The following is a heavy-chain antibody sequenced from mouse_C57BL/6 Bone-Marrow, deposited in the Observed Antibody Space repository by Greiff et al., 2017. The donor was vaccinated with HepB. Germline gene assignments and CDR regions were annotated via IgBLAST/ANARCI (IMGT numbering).Heavy chain of an antibody. J-gene: IGHJ2*01. D-gene: IGHD1-1*01. Sequence: QVQLQQPGAELVKPGASVKVSCKASGYTFTSYWMHWVKQRPGQGLEWIGRIHPSDSDTNYNQKFKGKATLTVNKSSSTAYMELRSLTSEDSAVYYCARQGITTVVDYWGQGTTLTVSS. CDR2: IHPSDSDT. V-gene: IGHV1-74*01. CDR1: GYTFTSYW. CDR3: ARQGITTVVDY.